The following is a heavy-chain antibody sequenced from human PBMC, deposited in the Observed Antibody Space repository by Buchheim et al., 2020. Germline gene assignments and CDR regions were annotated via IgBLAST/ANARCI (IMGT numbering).Heavy chain of an antibody. J-gene: IGHJ4*02. CDR2: ISSSGSSI. Sequence: QVQLVESGGGLVKPGGSLRLSCAASGFTFSDYYMSWIRQAPGKGLEWVSYISSSGSSIYYADSVKGRFTISRDNAKNSLYLQMNSLRAEDTAVYYCARGLYSSSWYVPPTSDGCYFDYWGQGTL. CDR3: ARGLYSSSWYVPPTSDGCYFDY. D-gene: IGHD6-13*01. V-gene: IGHV3-11*01. CDR1: GFTFSDYY.